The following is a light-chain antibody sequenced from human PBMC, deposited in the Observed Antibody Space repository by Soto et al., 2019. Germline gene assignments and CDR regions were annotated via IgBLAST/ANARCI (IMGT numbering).Light chain of an antibody. CDR1: SSDVGRYTY. J-gene: IGLJ1*01. CDR3: TSYTSTSTPYV. V-gene: IGLV2-14*01. CDR2: DVY. Sequence: QSVLTQPASVSGSPGQSITISCAGTSSDVGRYTYVSWYQQHPGKAPKLIIYDVYNRPSGVSTRFSGSKSGNTASLTIPGLQAEDEADYYCTSYTSTSTPYVFGGGTKVTVL.